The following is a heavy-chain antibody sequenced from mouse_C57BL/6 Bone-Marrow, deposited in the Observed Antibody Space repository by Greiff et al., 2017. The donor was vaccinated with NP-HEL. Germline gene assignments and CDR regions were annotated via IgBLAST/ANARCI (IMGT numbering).Heavy chain of an antibody. CDR2: IWTGGGT. CDR1: GFSLTSYA. J-gene: IGHJ1*03. V-gene: IGHV2-9-1*01. D-gene: IGHD1-1*01. Sequence: VKVVESGPGLVAPSQSLSITCTVSGFSLTSYAISWVRQPPGKGLEWLGVIWTGGGTNYNSALKSRLSISKYNSKSQVFLKMNSRQTDDTARYYCARNHYYGSSPPSFDVWGKGTTVTVSS. CDR3: ARNHYYGSSPPSFDV.